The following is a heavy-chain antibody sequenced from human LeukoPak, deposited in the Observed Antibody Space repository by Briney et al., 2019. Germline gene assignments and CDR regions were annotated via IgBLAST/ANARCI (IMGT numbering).Heavy chain of an antibody. CDR3: ARAPRDSNGYYMRSFDS. J-gene: IGHJ4*02. V-gene: IGHV4-38-2*02. CDR2: IYHSGYT. CDR1: GYSISSYCY. Sequence: PSETLSLTCSVSGYSISSYCYWAWIRQPPGQGLEWIGGIYHSGYTYYYPSLKSRVTLSVDTSKNQFSLRLSSVTAADTAVYYCARAPRDSNGYYMRSFDSWGQGTLVIVSS. D-gene: IGHD3-22*01.